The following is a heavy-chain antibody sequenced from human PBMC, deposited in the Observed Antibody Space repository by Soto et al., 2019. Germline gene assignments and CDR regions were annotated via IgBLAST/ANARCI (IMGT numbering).Heavy chain of an antibody. CDR2: IYWNDDK. D-gene: IGHD3-3*01. CDR3: THIGAFFGEFIPGGGMDV. J-gene: IGHJ6*02. Sequence: QITLKESGQTLVKPTETLTLTCTFSGFALSTSGVGVAWIREPPGKALEWVALIYWNDDKRYRPSLKSRLTTTKNPPKTQVVLRMTNRGPANTGTYYCTHIGAFFGEFIPGGGMDVWGPGTTVTVPS. V-gene: IGHV2-5*01. CDR1: GFALSTSGVG.